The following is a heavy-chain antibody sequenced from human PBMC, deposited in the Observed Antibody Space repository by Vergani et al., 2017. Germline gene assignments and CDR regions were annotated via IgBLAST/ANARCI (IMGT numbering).Heavy chain of an antibody. CDR3: ARDISSSWYNGDDPMLGAFDI. J-gene: IGHJ3*02. Sequence: EVQLVESGGGLVKPGGSLRLSCAASGFTFSSYSMNWVRQAPGKGLEWVSSISSSSSYIYYADSVKGRFTISRDNAKNSLYLQMNSLRAEDTAVYYCARDISSSWYNGDDPMLGAFDIWGQGTMVTVSS. D-gene: IGHD6-13*01. V-gene: IGHV3-21*04. CDR1: GFTFSSYS. CDR2: ISSSSSYI.